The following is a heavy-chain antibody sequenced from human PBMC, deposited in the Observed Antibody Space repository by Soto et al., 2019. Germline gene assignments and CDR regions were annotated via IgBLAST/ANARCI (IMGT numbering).Heavy chain of an antibody. CDR3: ARDKESCRGGNCYRSFDP. V-gene: IGHV4-31*03. CDR1: GVSISSSDFY. D-gene: IGHD2-15*01. Sequence: PSETLSLTCTVSGVSISSSDFYWGWLRQTPGKGLELIGDIYYTGTTYYNPSLRSRVTISLGTSKNQFSLKLTSVTAADTAVYFCARDKESCRGGNCYRSFDPWGQGVLVTVAS. J-gene: IGHJ5*02. CDR2: IYYTGTT.